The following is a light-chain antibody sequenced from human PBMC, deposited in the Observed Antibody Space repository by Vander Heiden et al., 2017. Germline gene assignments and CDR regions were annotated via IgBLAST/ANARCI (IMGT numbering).Light chain of an antibody. CDR3: QQSYSTPPKWT. J-gene: IGKJ1*01. CDR2: AAS. Sequence: DIQMTKSPSSLSASVGDRVTITCRASQSISSYLNWYQQKPGKAPKLLIYAASSLQSGVPSRFSGSGSGTDFTLTISSLQPEDFATYYCQQSYSTPPKWTFGQGTKVEIK. V-gene: IGKV1-39*01. CDR1: QSISSY.